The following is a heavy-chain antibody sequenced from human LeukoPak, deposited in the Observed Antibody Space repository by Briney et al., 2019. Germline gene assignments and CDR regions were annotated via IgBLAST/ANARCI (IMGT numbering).Heavy chain of an antibody. J-gene: IGHJ4*02. D-gene: IGHD5-24*01. Sequence: SVKVSCKASGGTFISYAISWVRQAPGQGLEWMGTIIPIVGIANYAQKFQGRVTITADKFTSTAYMELSSLRSEDTAVYYCARDGEMATIYFDYWGQGTLVTVSS. CDR1: GGTFISYA. CDR3: ARDGEMATIYFDY. V-gene: IGHV1-69*04. CDR2: IIPIVGIA.